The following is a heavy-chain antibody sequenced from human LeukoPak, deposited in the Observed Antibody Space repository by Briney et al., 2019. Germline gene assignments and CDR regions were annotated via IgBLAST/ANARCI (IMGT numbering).Heavy chain of an antibody. V-gene: IGHV3-7*01. D-gene: IGHD2-2*01. CDR2: IKQDGSEK. J-gene: IGHJ4*02. CDR3: ARGGRDIVVVPAVAIDY. Sequence: GGSLRLSXAASGFTFSSYCMSCVRQAPGEGLEWGANIKQDGSEKYYVDSVKGRFTISRDNAKNSLYLQMNSLRAEDTAVYYCARGGRDIVVVPAVAIDYWGQGTLVTVSS. CDR1: GFTFSSYC.